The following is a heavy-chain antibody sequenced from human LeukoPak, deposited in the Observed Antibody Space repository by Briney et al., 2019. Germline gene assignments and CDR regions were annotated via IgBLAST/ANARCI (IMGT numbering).Heavy chain of an antibody. D-gene: IGHD3-22*01. J-gene: IGHJ4*02. CDR2: IISSGSYM. CDR1: GFSFSSHG. Sequence: PGGSLRLSCAASGFSFSSHGMHWVRQAPGKGLEWVSSIISSGSYMYYADSVKGRFTISRDNAKNSLYLQMNSLRAEDTAVYYCARHYYDSSGYYSCDYWGQGTLVTVSS. CDR3: ARHYYDSSGYYSCDY. V-gene: IGHV3-21*06.